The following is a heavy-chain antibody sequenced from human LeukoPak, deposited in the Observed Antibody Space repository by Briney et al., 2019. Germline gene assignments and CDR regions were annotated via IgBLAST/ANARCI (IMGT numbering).Heavy chain of an antibody. D-gene: IGHD7-27*01. CDR2: ITSDGGRT. J-gene: IGHJ4*02. Sequence: GGSLRLSCAASGFTFTDYWIHWICQAPGTGLMWVSHITSDGGRTDYADSVRGRFTMTRDNAKNTVYLQMNSLRVDDTAVYYCARDNWGPDHWGQGTLVTVSS. CDR1: GFTFTDYW. V-gene: IGHV3-74*01. CDR3: ARDNWGPDH.